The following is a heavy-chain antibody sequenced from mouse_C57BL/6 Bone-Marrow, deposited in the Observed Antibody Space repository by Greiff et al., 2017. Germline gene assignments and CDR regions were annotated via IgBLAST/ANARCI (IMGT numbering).Heavy chain of an antibody. CDR1: GFNIKDDY. CDR2: IYPENGAT. D-gene: IGHD1-1*01. J-gene: IGHJ1*03. V-gene: IGHV14-4*01. Sequence: EVKLQESGAELVRPGASVKLSCTASGFNIKDDYMHWVKQRPEQGLAWIGWIYPENGATEYASKFQGKATITADTSSNTAYLQLSSLTSEDTAVYYCTTPQYYGSSWYFDVWGTGTTVTVSS. CDR3: TTPQYYGSSWYFDV.